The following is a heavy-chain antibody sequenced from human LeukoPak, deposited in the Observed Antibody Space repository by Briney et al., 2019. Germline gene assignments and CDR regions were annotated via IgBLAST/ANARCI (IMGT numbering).Heavy chain of an antibody. D-gene: IGHD4-23*01. CDR3: ARTGNSGLYYYGMDV. CDR1: GGTFSSYA. J-gene: IGHJ6*02. Sequence: ASVKVSCKASGGTFSSYAISWVRQAPGQGLEWMGRIIPILGIANYAQKFQGRVTITADKSTSTAYMELSSLRSEDTAVYYCARTGNSGLYYYGMDVWGQGTTVTVSS. V-gene: IGHV1-69*04. CDR2: IIPILGIA.